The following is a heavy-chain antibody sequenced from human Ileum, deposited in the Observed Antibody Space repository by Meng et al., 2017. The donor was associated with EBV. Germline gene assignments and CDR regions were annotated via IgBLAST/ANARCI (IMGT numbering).Heavy chain of an antibody. CDR3: ARAGNGGSYYFTY. D-gene: IGHD1-26*01. CDR2: ISAYNGNT. J-gene: IGHJ4*02. Sequence: QIQLVQAGAEGKKPGYSLKVSCKASGYTFSNYGISWLRQAPGQGLEWMGWISAYNGNTNYAQNLQGRVTMTTDTSTDTAYMEVRSLRSDDTAVYYCARAGNGGSYYFTYWGQGTLVTVSS. V-gene: IGHV1-18*01. CDR1: GYTFSNYG.